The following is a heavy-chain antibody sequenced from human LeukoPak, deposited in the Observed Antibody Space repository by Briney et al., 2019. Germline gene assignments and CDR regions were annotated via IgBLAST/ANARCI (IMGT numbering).Heavy chain of an antibody. CDR3: ARERTLTSCYDY. D-gene: IGHD2-15*01. J-gene: IGHJ4*02. CDR2: INPNSGGT. V-gene: IGHV1-2*02. CDR1: GYTFTGYY. Sequence: GASVKVSYKASGYTFTGYYMHWVRQAPGQGLEWMGWINPNSGGTNYAQKFQGRVTMTRDTSISTAYMKLSRLRSDDTAVYYCARERTLTSCYDYWGQGTLVTVSS.